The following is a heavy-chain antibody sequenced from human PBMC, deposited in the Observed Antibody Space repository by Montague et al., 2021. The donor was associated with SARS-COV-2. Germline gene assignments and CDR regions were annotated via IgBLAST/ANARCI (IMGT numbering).Heavy chain of an antibody. V-gene: IGHV4-61*01. Sequence: SETLSLTCTVSGGSVSSGSYYWSWIRQPPGKGLEWIGYIYYSGSTNYNPSLKSRVTISVDTSKNQFSLKLSSVTAADTAVYYCARGRGGGLGGVITAYYFDYWGQGTLVTVSS. CDR2: IYYSGST. CDR1: GGSVSSGSYY. J-gene: IGHJ4*02. D-gene: IGHD3-16*01. CDR3: ARGRGGGLGGVITAYYFDY.